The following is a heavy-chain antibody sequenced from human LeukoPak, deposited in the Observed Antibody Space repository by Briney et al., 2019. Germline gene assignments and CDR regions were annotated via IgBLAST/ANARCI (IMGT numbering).Heavy chain of an antibody. CDR3: TTGPIVPAATDFDY. D-gene: IGHD2-2*01. Sequence: GGSLRLSCAASGFTFSNAWMSWVRQAPGKGLEWVGRIKSKTDGGTTDYAAPVKGRFTISRDDSKNTLYLQMNSLKTEDTAAYYCTTGPIVPAATDFDYWGQGTLVTVSS. CDR1: GFTFSNAW. J-gene: IGHJ4*02. CDR2: IKSKTDGGTT. V-gene: IGHV3-15*01.